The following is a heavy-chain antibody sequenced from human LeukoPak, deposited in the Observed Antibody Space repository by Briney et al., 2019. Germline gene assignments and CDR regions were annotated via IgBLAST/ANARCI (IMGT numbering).Heavy chain of an antibody. D-gene: IGHD6-19*01. V-gene: IGHV1-24*01. CDR1: GSTLTELS. J-gene: IGHJ4*02. CDR2: FDPEDGET. CDR3: ATGSSGPYYFDY. Sequence: ASVKVSFKVSGSTLTELSMHWVRPAPEKGHAWMGGFDPEDGETIYAQKFQGRVTMTEDTSTDTAYMELSSLRSEDTAVYYCATGSSGPYYFDYWGQGTLVTVSS.